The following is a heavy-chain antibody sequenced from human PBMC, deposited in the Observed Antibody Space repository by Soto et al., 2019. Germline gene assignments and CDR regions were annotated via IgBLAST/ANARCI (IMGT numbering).Heavy chain of an antibody. Sequence: PGGSLRLSCAASGFTFSSYAMIWVRQAPVNGLEFVSAISGIFGSTYYADSVKGRFTISRYNSKNTLYLQMNSLRAEDTAVYYCATDIVVVQADSPGFDYWGQGTLVTVSS. CDR1: GFTFSSYA. D-gene: IGHD2-2*01. J-gene: IGHJ4*02. V-gene: IGHV3-23*01. CDR2: ISGIFGST. CDR3: ATDIVVVQADSPGFDY.